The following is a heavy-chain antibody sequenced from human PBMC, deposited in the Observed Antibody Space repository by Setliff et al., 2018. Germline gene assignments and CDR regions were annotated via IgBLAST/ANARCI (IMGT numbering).Heavy chain of an antibody. V-gene: IGHV3-23*01. CDR3: AGAGGNSDYFDY. CDR1: GFTFSSYA. J-gene: IGHJ4*02. D-gene: IGHD2-21*02. CDR2: ISGSGGST. Sequence: PGGSLRLSCAASGFTFSSYAMSWVRQAPGKGLEWVSAISGSGGSTYYADSVKGRFTISRDNSKNTLYLQMNSLRAEDTAVYYCAGAGGNSDYFDYWGQGTLVTVSS.